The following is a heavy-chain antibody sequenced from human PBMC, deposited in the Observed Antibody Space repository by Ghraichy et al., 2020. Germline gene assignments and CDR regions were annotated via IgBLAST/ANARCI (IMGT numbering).Heavy chain of an antibody. CDR1: GGTFSSYA. V-gene: IGHV1-69*06. J-gene: IGHJ6*03. D-gene: IGHD2-8*01. Sequence: SVKVSCKASGGTFSSYAISWVRQAPGQGLEWMGGIIPIFGTANYAQKFQGRVTITADKSTSTAYMELSSLRSEDTAVYYCARAPLMVYAIPARYYYYMDVWGKGTTVTVSS. CDR2: IIPIFGTA. CDR3: ARAPLMVYAIPARYYYYMDV.